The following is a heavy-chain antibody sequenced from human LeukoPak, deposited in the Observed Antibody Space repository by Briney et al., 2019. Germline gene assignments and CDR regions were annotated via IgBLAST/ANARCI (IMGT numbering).Heavy chain of an antibody. CDR3: ARDHGEYSSSFYYYYGMDV. V-gene: IGHV1-2*04. Sequence: GASVKVSCKASGYTFTSYHMHWVRQAPGQGLEWMGWINPNSGGTNYAQKFQGWVTMTRDTSISTAYMELSRLRSDDTAVYYCARDHGEYSSSFYYYYGMDVWGQGTTVTVSS. CDR2: INPNSGGT. CDR1: GYTFTSYH. J-gene: IGHJ6*02. D-gene: IGHD6-6*01.